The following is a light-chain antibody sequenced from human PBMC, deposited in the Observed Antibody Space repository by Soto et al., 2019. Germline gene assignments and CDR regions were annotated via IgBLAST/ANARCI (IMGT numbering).Light chain of an antibody. CDR1: QSVSGSD. CDR2: GVS. CDR3: HQYGISPPT. V-gene: IGKV3-20*01. Sequence: EVVLTQSPGTLSLSPGERATLSCRASQSVSGSDLAWYLQKPGQAPRLLISGVSNRATGTPDRFSGSGSGTDFTLTISSLEPEDFAVFYCHQYGISPPTFGPGTKVEI. J-gene: IGKJ1*01.